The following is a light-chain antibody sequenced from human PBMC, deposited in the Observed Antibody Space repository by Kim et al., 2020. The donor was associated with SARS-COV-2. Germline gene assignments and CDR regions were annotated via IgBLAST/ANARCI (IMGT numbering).Light chain of an antibody. CDR2: GAS. CDR3: HQYYDWHPGDT. Sequence: EIVMTQSPATLSMSPGETATLSCRASQSVTTYLAWYQLKPGRAPTLLIHGASTRATGIPPRFSGSGSGTDFTLTITSLQSEDFALYYCHQYYDWHPGDTFGQGTKLEIK. CDR1: QSVTTY. V-gene: IGKV3-15*01. J-gene: IGKJ2*01.